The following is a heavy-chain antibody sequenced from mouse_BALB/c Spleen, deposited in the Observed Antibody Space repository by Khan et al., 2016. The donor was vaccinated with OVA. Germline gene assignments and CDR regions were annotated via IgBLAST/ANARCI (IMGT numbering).Heavy chain of an antibody. D-gene: IGHD2-3*01. J-gene: IGHJ2*01. Sequence: VQLQESGPELVRPGVSVKISCKGSGYTFTDYAVHWMKQSHAKNLEWIGIISTYSGNTNYNQKFKGKATMTVDKSSSAAYMELARLTSADSAVYYCARPAYDGYYDYWGQGTTLTVSS. CDR1: GYTFTDYA. V-gene: IGHV1S137*01. CDR2: ISTYSGNT. CDR3: ARPAYDGYYDY.